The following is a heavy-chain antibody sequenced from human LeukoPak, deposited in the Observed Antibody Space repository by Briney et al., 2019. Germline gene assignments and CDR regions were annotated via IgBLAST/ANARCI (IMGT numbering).Heavy chain of an antibody. CDR1: GFTFSSYA. J-gene: IGHJ3*02. D-gene: IGHD3-10*01. CDR3: ARAGEGFDT. CDR2: ISYDGTNK. V-gene: IGHV3-30*03. Sequence: QPGRSLGLSCAASGFTFSSYAMHWVRQAPGKGLEWMAVISYDGTNKNYADSVKGRFTISRDNSKNTLYLQMSSLRAEDTAIYYCARAGEGFDTWGQGTKVTVSS.